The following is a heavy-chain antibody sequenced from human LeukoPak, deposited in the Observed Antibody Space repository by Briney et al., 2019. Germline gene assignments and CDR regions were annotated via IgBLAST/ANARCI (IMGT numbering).Heavy chain of an antibody. CDR2: ISGSSGPT. V-gene: IGHV3-23*01. J-gene: IGHJ4*02. CDR3: ANVLGYCSSTSCQDY. CDR1: GFTFSNYA. Sequence: PGGSLRLSCAASGFTFSNYAMSWVRQAPGKGLEWVSAISGSSGPTHYADSVKGRFTISRDNSKNTLYLQMNSLRAEDTAVYYCANVLGYCSSTSCQDYWGQGTLVTVSS. D-gene: IGHD2-2*01.